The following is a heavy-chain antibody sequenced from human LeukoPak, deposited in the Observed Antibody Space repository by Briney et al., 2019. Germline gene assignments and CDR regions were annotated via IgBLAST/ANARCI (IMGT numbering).Heavy chain of an antibody. V-gene: IGHV3-23*01. D-gene: IGHD4-23*01. CDR3: ARHDDAGNSGDY. J-gene: IGHJ4*02. Sequence: GGSLRLSCPSSGFTFSSYAMRWVRQAPGKGLEWVSAISGSGGITYYADSVKGRFTISRDNAKNSLYLQMNSLRDEDTAVYYCARHDDAGNSGDYWGQGTLVTVSS. CDR1: GFTFSSYA. CDR2: ISGSGGIT.